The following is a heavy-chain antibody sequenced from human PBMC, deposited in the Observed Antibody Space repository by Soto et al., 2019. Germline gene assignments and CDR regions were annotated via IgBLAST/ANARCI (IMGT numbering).Heavy chain of an antibody. CDR2: ISGTVGST. J-gene: IGHJ4*02. Sequence: GGSLRLSCAASGFTSTNYAMSWVRQAPGKGLEWVSVISGTVGSTYYADSVKGRFTISRDNSKNTLSLQMNSLRDDDTAVYYCAKGGSSSWYGYIDYWGQGTLVTVSS. CDR1: GFTSTNYA. V-gene: IGHV3-23*01. D-gene: IGHD6-13*01. CDR3: AKGGSSSWYGYIDY.